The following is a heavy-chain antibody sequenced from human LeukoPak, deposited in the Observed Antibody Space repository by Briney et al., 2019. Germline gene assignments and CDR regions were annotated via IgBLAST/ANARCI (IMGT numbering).Heavy chain of an antibody. CDR3: GREGPYDILTGYSPVEYYYYYMDV. J-gene: IGHJ6*03. V-gene: IGHV3-30*04. Sequence: GGSLRLSCAASGFTFISYTIHCVRQAPGKGLEWVAVMSSDGNDKHYAASVKGRFTISIDNSKTTVYLQMNSLRPDDTALYYCGREGPYDILTGYSPVEYYYYYMDVWGKGTTVTVSS. D-gene: IGHD3-9*01. CDR1: GFTFISYT. CDR2: MSSDGNDK.